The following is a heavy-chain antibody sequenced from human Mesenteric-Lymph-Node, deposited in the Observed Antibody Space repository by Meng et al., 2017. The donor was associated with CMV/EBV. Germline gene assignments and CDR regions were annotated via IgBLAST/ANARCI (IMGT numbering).Heavy chain of an antibody. J-gene: IGHJ5*02. CDR1: FY. V-gene: IGHV4-39*07. D-gene: IGHD5-12*01. CDR3: AREHATTITAEGLGSFRVDP. CDR2: MFKSGTA. Sequence: FYWGWFRQPPGGGLAWIGSMFKSGTASYNSSLKSRVTMSIDTSTNQFSLKLTSVTAADTAEYYCAREHATTITAEGLGSFRVDPWGQGALVTVSS.